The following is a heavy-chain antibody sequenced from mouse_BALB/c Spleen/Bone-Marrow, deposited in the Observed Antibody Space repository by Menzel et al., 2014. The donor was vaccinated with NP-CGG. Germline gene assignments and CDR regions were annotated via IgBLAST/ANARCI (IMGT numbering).Heavy chain of an antibody. CDR3: ARRGGYPWFAY. CDR2: ILPGSYST. J-gene: IGHJ3*01. V-gene: IGHV1-9*01. CDR1: GYTFRNYW. Sequence: QVQLKESGAELTRPGASVKISCKATGYTFRNYWIEWVKQRPGHGLEWIGEILPGSYSTNYNEKLKGKATFTADASSNTAYMQLSSLTSEDSAVYYCARRGGYPWFAYWGQGTLVTVSA. D-gene: IGHD2-2*01.